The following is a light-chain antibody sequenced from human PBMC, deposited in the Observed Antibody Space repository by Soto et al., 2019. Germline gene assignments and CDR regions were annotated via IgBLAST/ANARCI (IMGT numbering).Light chain of an antibody. Sequence: EIVMTQSPATLSVSPGERATLSCRASQSVSSNLAWYQQKPGQAPRLLIYGASTRATGIPARFSGSGSGTEFTLTISSLQSEDFAVYYCQQYSASLWTFGQRTKVEVK. V-gene: IGKV3-15*01. CDR1: QSVSSN. J-gene: IGKJ1*01. CDR2: GAS. CDR3: QQYSASLWT.